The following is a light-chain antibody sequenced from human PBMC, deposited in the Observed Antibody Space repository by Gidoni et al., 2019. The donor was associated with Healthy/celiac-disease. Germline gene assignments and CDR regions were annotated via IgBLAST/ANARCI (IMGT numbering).Light chain of an antibody. V-gene: IGKV1-5*03. CDR1: QSISSW. CDR3: QQYNSYPWT. J-gene: IGKJ1*01. CDR2: KAS. Sequence: DIQMTQSPSTLSASVGDRVTITCRARQSISSWLAWYQQKPGKAPKLLIYKASSLESGVPSRFSGIGSGTEFTLTISSLQPDDFATYYCQQYNSYPWTFGQGTKVEIK.